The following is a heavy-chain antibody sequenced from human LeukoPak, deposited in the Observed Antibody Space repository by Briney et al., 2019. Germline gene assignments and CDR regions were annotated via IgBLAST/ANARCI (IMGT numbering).Heavy chain of an antibody. CDR3: ARVRPPYDFWSGYLMN. J-gene: IGHJ4*02. CDR2: ISPNSGGT. D-gene: IGHD3-3*01. Sequence: ASVKVSCKASGYTFTGYYMHWVRQAPGQGLEWMGWISPNSGGTNYAQKFQGRVTMTRDTSISTAYMELSRLRSDDTAVYYCARVRPPYDFWSGYLMNWGQGTLVTVSS. V-gene: IGHV1-2*02. CDR1: GYTFTGYY.